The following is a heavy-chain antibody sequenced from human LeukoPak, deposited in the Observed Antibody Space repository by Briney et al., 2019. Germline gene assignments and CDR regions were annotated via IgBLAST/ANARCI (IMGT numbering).Heavy chain of an antibody. CDR3: ARDARPYYDSSGYFVFVY. CDR1: GYTFTSYG. V-gene: IGHV1-18*01. Sequence: ASVKVSCKASGYTFTSYGISWVRQAPGQGLEWMGWISAYNGNTNYAQKLQGRVTMTRDMSTSTVYMELSSLRSEDTAVYYCARDARPYYDSSGYFVFVYWGQGTLVTVSS. CDR2: ISAYNGNT. D-gene: IGHD3-22*01. J-gene: IGHJ4*02.